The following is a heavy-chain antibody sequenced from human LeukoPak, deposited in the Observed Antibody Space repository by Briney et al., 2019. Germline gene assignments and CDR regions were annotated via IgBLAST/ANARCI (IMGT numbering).Heavy chain of an antibody. J-gene: IGHJ6*03. CDR1: GFTFSSYR. V-gene: IGHV3-48*02. D-gene: IGHD3-3*01. CDR2: ISRRSSTI. Sequence: GGSLRLSCAASGFTFSSYRMNWVRQAPGKGLEWVSFISRRSSTIYYADSVKGRFTISRDNAKNSLYLQMNSLRDEDTAVYYCGRDEDDFEYYYMDVWGKGTTVTVSS. CDR3: GRDEDDFEYYYMDV.